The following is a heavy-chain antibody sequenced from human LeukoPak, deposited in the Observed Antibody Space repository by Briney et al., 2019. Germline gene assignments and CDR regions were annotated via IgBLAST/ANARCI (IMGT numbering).Heavy chain of an antibody. J-gene: IGHJ4*02. CDR3: ARAYPTYYYDSSGYYFDY. CDR1: GYTFTRYY. CDR2: INPYIWGT. D-gene: IGHD3-22*01. V-gene: IGHV1-2*02. Sequence: ASVKVSCTPSGYTFTRYYMHWVRQAPGHRLEWMGWINPYIWGTNYAQKFQGRVTMTRDTSISAAYMELSRLRPDDTAVYDCARAYPTYYYDSSGYYFDYWGQGTLVTVSS.